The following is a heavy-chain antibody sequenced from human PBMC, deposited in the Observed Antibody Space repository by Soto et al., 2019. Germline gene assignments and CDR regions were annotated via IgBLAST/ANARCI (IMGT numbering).Heavy chain of an antibody. CDR2: IYTSGST. CDR1: GGSISSCY. V-gene: IGHV4-4*07. J-gene: IGHJ4*01. CDR3: ARYGGRSWYHYDY. Sequence: PSETLSLTRTVSGGSISSCYWSWIGQPAGKGLEWIGRIYTSGSTNYNPSLKSRVTMSVDTSKNQFSLKLSSVTAADTAVYYCARYGGRSWYHYDYSGPVPLVTVST. D-gene: IGHD6-13*01.